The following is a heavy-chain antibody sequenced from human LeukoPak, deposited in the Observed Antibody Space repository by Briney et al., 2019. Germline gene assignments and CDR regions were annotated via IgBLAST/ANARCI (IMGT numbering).Heavy chain of an antibody. CDR3: ARDSSGWTRGDAFDI. D-gene: IGHD6-19*01. Sequence: GGSLRLSCAASGFTFSSYSMNWVRQAPGKGLEWVSYISSSSSTIYYADSVKGRFTISRDNAKNSLYLQMNSLRAEDTAVYYCARDSSGWTRGDAFDIWGQGTMVTVSS. J-gene: IGHJ3*02. CDR1: GFTFSSYS. CDR2: ISSSSSTI. V-gene: IGHV3-48*04.